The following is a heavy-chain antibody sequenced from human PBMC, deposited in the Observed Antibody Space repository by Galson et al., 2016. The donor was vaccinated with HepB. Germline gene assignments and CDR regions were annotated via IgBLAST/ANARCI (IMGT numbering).Heavy chain of an antibody. D-gene: IGHD7-27*01. V-gene: IGHV3-48*01. CDR1: GFTFSSYS. CDR3: ARGRLGATDH. CDR2: ISSSSTI. J-gene: IGHJ5*02. Sequence: SLRLSCAASGFTFSSYSMNWVRQAPGEGLEWVSYISSSSTIYYADSVKGRFTISRDNAKNSLYLQMNSLRAEDTAVYYCARGRLGATDHWGQGTLVTVSS.